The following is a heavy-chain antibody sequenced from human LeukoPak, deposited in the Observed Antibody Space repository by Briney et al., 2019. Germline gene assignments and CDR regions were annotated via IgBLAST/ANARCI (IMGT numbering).Heavy chain of an antibody. J-gene: IGHJ5*02. V-gene: IGHV3-23*01. CDR1: GFTFSNYA. CDR3: ARQNRNWFDP. Sequence: GGSLRLSCAASGFTFSNYAMTWVRQDPGKGLNWVTGISGDGATTYYADSVKGRFTISRDNAKNTLYLQMNSLRAEDTAVYYCARQNRNWFDPWGQGTLVTVSS. CDR2: ISGDGATT. D-gene: IGHD1-14*01.